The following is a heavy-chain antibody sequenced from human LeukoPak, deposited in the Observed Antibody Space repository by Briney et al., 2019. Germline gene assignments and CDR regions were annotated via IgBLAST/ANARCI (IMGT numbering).Heavy chain of an antibody. J-gene: IGHJ4*02. CDR2: IYYSGTT. CDR1: GVSITRSSFQ. D-gene: IGHD3-10*01. V-gene: IGHV4-39*01. CDR3: TRLGSGVYGSGSYESYYFDY. Sequence: SETLSLTCTVSGVSITRSSFQWGWIRQPPGKGLEWIGTIYYSGTTDYNPSLRRRVTISADTSKNQFSLKLSSVTAADTAVYYCTRLGSGVYGSGSYESYYFDYWGQGTQVTVSS.